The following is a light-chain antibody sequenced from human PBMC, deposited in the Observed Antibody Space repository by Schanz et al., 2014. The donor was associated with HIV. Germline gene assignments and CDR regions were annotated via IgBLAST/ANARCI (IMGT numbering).Light chain of an antibody. CDR2: GND. V-gene: IGLV6-57*04. Sequence: NFMLTQPHSVSESPGQTVVISCTRNSGSIASDFVQWYQQRPGSAPSVVIHGNDERPSGVPDRFSGSIDRSSNSASLTISELRREDEADYFCHSCDGRSLGVFGGGTKLTVL. CDR1: SGSIASDF. CDR3: HSCDGRSLGV. J-gene: IGLJ3*02.